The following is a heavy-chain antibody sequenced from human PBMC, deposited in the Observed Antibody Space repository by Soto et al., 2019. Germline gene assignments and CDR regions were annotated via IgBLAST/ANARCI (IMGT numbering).Heavy chain of an antibody. Sequence: EVQLLESGGGLVQPGGSLRLSCAASEFTFSSYAMNWVRQAPGKGLEWVSAISGSGGSTYYADSVKGRFTISRDNSKNTRYLQMNSLRAEDTAVYYCAKAIVEATLHAFDIWGHGTMVTVSS. D-gene: IGHD1-26*01. CDR2: ISGSGGST. CDR1: EFTFSSYA. J-gene: IGHJ3*02. CDR3: AKAIVEATLHAFDI. V-gene: IGHV3-23*01.